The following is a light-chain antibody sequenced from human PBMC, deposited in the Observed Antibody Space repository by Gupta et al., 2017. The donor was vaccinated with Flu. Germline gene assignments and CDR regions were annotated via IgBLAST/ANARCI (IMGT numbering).Light chain of an antibody. V-gene: IGKV1-9*01. J-gene: IGKJ1*01. Sequence: PSRLSASVGDRVTISCRASKGISNYLAWYQQKPGKAPKLLIYDAFTLVSGVPSRFSGSGSWSDFTLTISSLQTEDFGTYYCQQLNSYPRTFGQGTKVEIK. CDR3: QQLNSYPRT. CDR2: DAF. CDR1: KGISNY.